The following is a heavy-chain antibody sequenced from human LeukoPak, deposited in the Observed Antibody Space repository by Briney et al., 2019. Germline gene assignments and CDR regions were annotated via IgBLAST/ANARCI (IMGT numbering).Heavy chain of an antibody. CDR3: ARNGLRYFDWFDY. CDR2: IYYTGST. V-gene: IGHV4-59*01. D-gene: IGHD3-9*01. Sequence: SETLSLTCTLSGGSISTYYWSWVRQPPGKGLEWIGYIYYTGSTDYNPSLKSRVTMSVDTSKNQFSLKLSSVTAADTAVYYCARNGLRYFDWFDYWGQGTLVTVSS. J-gene: IGHJ4*02. CDR1: GGSISTYY.